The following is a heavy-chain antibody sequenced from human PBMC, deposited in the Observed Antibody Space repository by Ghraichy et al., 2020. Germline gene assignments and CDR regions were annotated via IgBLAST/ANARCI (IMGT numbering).Heavy chain of an antibody. V-gene: IGHV3-53*01. CDR3: ARDNGEY. CDR2: IFSGGNT. CDR1: GLTVGSNY. Sequence: GGSLRLSCAVSGLTVGSNYMSWVRQAPGKGLEWVSVIFSGGNTYYADSVKGRFTISRDNFKNTLYLQMSSLRAEDTAVYYCARDNGEYWGQGTLVTVSS. J-gene: IGHJ4*02. D-gene: IGHD2-8*01.